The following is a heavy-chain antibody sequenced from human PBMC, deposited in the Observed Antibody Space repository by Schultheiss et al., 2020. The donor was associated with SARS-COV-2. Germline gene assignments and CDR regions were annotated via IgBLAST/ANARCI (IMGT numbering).Heavy chain of an antibody. CDR3: ARDIAVAAPFNFDY. Sequence: SQTLSLTCTVSGGSISSGGYYWSWIRQHPGKGLEWIGYIYYSGSTYYNPSLKSRVTISVDTSKNQFSLKLSSVTAADTAVYYCARDIAVAAPFNFDYWGQGTLVTVSS. V-gene: IGHV4-31*03. CDR1: GGSISSGGYY. J-gene: IGHJ4*02. CDR2: IYYSGST. D-gene: IGHD6-19*01.